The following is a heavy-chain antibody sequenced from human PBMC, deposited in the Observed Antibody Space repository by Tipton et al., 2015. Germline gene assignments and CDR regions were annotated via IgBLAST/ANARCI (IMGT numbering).Heavy chain of an antibody. J-gene: IGHJ4*02. D-gene: IGHD5-24*01. CDR1: GFTFGSYG. CDR3: ARDQSLSNYHFDF. V-gene: IGHV3-33*08. CDR2: IWYDGTNK. Sequence: AVSGFTFGSYGMHWVRQAPGKGLEWVAVIWYDGTNKYYADSVKGRFTISRDNSKNTLYLQMNSLRAEDTAVYYCARDQSLSNYHFDFWGQGTQVTVSS.